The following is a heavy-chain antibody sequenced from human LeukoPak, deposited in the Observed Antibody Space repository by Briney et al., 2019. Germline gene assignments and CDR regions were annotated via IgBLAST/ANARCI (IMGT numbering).Heavy chain of an antibody. J-gene: IGHJ4*02. CDR2: IRYDGSNK. D-gene: IGHD3-22*01. V-gene: IGHV3-30*02. CDR1: GFIFSNYA. Sequence: GGSLRLSCAASGFIFSNYAMHWVRQAPGKGLEWVTFIRYDGSNKYYAESVKGRFTISRDNSKNTLYLQMNSLRAEGTAVYYCARDDNRGYELWGQGTLVTVSS. CDR3: ARDDNRGYEL.